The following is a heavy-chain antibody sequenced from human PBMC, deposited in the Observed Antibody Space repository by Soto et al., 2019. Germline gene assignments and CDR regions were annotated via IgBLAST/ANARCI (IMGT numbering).Heavy chain of an antibody. Sequence: SVKVSCKASGYTFTSYGISWVRQAPGQGLEWMGRISPFLGKANYAQKFQGRVTITADKSTSTAYMELSSLRSEDTAVYYCARDPSPLRQYYFDYWGQGTLVTVSS. J-gene: IGHJ4*02. CDR2: ISPFLGKA. V-gene: IGHV1-69*04. D-gene: IGHD5-12*01. CDR3: ARDPSPLRQYYFDY. CDR1: GYTFTSYG.